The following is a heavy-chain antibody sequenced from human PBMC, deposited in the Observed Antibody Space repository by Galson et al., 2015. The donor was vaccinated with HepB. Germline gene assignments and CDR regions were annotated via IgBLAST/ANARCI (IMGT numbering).Heavy chain of an antibody. CDR1: GYTFTTCY. V-gene: IGHV1-46*04. Sequence: SVKVSCKASGYTFTTCYIHWVRQAPGQGLEWMGIINPSGGGTTYAQKLQGRVSMTRDTSTSTVYMELSSLRSEDTAVYYCARDQAYSYGNSGLDYWGQGTLVTVSS. CDR3: ARDQAYSYGNSGLDY. J-gene: IGHJ4*02. CDR2: INPSGGGT. D-gene: IGHD5-18*01.